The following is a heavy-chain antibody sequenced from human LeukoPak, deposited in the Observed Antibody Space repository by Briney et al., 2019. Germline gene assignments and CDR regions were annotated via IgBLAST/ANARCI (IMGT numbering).Heavy chain of an antibody. CDR2: ISSSGSTI. V-gene: IGHV3-48*03. CDR1: GFTFSSYE. J-gene: IGHJ6*03. CDR3: ARGLRSSYYMDV. D-gene: IGHD3-10*01. Sequence: PGGSLRLSCAASGFTFSSYEMNWVRQAPGKGLEWVSYISSSGSTIYYADSVKGRFTISRDNAKNSLYLQMNSLRAEDTAIYYCARGLRSSYYMDVWGKGTTVTISS.